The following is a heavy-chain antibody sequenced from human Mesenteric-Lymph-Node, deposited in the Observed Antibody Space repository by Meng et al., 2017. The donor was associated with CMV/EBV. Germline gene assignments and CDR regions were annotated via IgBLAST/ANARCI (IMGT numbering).Heavy chain of an antibody. V-gene: IGHV3-53*01. CDR1: GFTVSSNY. CDR2: IYSGGST. CDR3: ARGGSGSSSSH. Sequence: GESLKISCAASGFTVSSNYMSWVRQAPGKGLERVSVIYSGGSTYYADSVMGRFLISRDSSKNTLYLQMNSLRVEDTAVYYCARGGSGSSSSHWGQGTLVTVSS. J-gene: IGHJ4*02. D-gene: IGHD6-6*01.